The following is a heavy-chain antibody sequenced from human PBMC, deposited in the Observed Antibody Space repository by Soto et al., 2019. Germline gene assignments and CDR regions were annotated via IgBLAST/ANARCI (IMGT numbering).Heavy chain of an antibody. D-gene: IGHD6-13*01. J-gene: IGHJ6*02. V-gene: IGHV3-30*18. CDR3: AKPIVAAGYYGMDV. CDR2: ISFDGIKK. Sequence: SLRLSCAASGFTFRNYDMHWVRQAPGKGLEWMGVISFDGIKKYYADSVKGRFTISRDSSKNKLYLQMNSLRPEDTAVYYCAKPIVAAGYYGMDVWGQGTTVTVS. CDR1: GFTFRNYD.